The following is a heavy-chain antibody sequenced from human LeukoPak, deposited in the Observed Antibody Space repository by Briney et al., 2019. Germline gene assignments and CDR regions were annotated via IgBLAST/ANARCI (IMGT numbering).Heavy chain of an antibody. CDR3: ARVEQLVRYYYYMDV. V-gene: IGHV4-59*08. Sequence: SETLSLTCTVSGGSISSYYWSWIRQPPGKGLEWIGYIYYSGSTNYNPSLKSRVTISVDTSKNQFSLKLSSVTAADTAVYYCARVEQLVRYYYYMDVWGKGTTVTVSS. CDR1: GGSISSYY. D-gene: IGHD6-6*01. CDR2: IYYSGST. J-gene: IGHJ6*03.